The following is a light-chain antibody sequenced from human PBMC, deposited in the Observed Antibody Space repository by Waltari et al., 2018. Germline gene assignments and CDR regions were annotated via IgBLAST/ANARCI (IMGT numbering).Light chain of an antibody. V-gene: IGKV3-11*01. J-gene: IGKJ4*01. Sequence: EIVLTQSPATLSLSPGERATLSCRASQSVYSYLAWYQQKPGLPPRLLIYDASSRATGLPARFVGSGSGTDFTLTISRLEPEDFAVYYCQERSNWPGGSFGGGTKVEIK. CDR1: QSVYSY. CDR3: QERSNWPGGS. CDR2: DAS.